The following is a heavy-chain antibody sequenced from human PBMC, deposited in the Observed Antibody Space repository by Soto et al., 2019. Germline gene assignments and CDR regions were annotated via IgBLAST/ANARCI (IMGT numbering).Heavy chain of an antibody. Sequence: QVQLVESGGGVVKPGRSLRLSCAASGFTFRSYGMHWVRQAPGKGLEWLAVIWFDGSNTHYADSVNGRFTISRDNSKNMLYLQINSLRAEDTAVYYCARSDYHDSVCYYLYWGQGTLVTVSS. V-gene: IGHV3-33*01. D-gene: IGHD3-22*01. J-gene: IGHJ4*02. CDR2: IWFDGSNT. CDR3: ARSDYHDSVCYYLY. CDR1: GFTFRSYG.